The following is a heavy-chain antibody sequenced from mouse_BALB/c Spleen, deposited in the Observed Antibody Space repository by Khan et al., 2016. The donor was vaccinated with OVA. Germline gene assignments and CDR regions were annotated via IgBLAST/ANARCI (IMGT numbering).Heavy chain of an antibody. CDR1: GYSITSGYG. J-gene: IGHJ2*01. D-gene: IGHD1-2*01. CDR3: ARTARIKY. V-gene: IGHV3-2*02. CDR2: ISYRGST. Sequence: EVQLVESGPGLVKPSQSLSLTCTVTGYSITSGYGWNWIRQFPGNKLEWMGYISYRGSTNYNPSLKSRISITRDTSKNQFFLQLNSVTTEDTATYYCARTARIKYWGHGTTLTVSS.